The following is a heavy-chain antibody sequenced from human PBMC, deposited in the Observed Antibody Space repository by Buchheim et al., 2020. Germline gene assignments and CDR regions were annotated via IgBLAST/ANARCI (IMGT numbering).Heavy chain of an antibody. J-gene: IGHJ6*02. CDR2: IYPGDSET. CDR1: GYSFTTYW. D-gene: IGHD3-3*02. Sequence: EVQLVQSGAEVKKPGESLKISCKGSGYSFTTYWIAWVRQMPEKGLEWMGIIYPGDSETKYSPSFQGQVTISADKSITTASPQWSSLKASDTAMYYCARVSGGVYYFYGMDVWGQGTT. CDR3: ARVSGGVYYFYGMDV. V-gene: IGHV5-51*01.